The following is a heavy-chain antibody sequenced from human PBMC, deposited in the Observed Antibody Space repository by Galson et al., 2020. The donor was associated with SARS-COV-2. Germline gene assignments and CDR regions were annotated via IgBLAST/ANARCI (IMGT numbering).Heavy chain of an antibody. J-gene: IGHJ4*02. CDR3: ARDKVLSYYSGFGEMDF. CDR2: TSANNGYT. V-gene: IGHV1-18*01. Sequence: GASVKVSCEASGYTFTTYGISWVRQAPGQGLEWLGWTSANNGYTNYAQKLQGRVTLTTDTSTSTAYMELRSLSSDDTAVYYCARDKVLSYYSGFGEMDFWGQGTLVTVSS. CDR1: GYTFTTYG. D-gene: IGHD3-10*01.